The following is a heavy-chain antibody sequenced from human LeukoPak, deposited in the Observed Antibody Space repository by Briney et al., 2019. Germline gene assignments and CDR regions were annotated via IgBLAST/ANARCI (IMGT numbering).Heavy chain of an antibody. CDR3: ARDKYCSSTSCYVVRDYYYGMDV. CDR1: GFTFSSYG. J-gene: IGHJ6*02. CDR2: IWYDGSNK. V-gene: IGHV3-33*01. D-gene: IGHD2-2*01. Sequence: GGSLRLSCAASGFTFSSYGMHWVRQAPGKGLEWVAVIWYDGSNKYYADSVKGRFTISRDNSKNTLYLQMNSLRAEDTAVYYCARDKYCSSTSCYVVRDYYYGMDVWGQGTAVTVSS.